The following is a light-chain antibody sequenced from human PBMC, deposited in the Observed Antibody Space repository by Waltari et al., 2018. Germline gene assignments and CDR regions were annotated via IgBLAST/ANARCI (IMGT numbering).Light chain of an antibody. J-gene: IGKJ4*01. CDR3: QQRHNWPLT. CDR2: ATS. V-gene: IGKV3-11*01. CDR1: QSVRVY. Sequence: EIVLTQSPATLSLSPGESATLSCRASQSVRVYLAWYQQKPGQAPRPLIYATSNRAPGTPDRFSGSGSGTDFSLSISSLEPEDFAVYYCQQRHNWPLTFGGGTKVEIK.